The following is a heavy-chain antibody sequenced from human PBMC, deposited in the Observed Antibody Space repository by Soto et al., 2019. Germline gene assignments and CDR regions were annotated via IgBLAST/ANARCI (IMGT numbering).Heavy chain of an antibody. J-gene: IGHJ4*02. CDR3: ARGLREFAY. Sequence: QVLLVESGGGLVKPGGSLRLSCAASGFTFSDYYMGWIRQAPGKGLEWVSYIIGSSTYTNYADSVKGRFTISRDNAKKSLSLQMNSLRAEDTAVYFCARGLREFAYWGQGTLVPVS. CDR1: GFTFSDYY. CDR2: IIGSSTYT. D-gene: IGHD3-16*01. V-gene: IGHV3-11*06.